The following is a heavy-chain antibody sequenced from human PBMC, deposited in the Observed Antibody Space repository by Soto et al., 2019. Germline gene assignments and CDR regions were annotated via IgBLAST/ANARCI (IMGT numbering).Heavy chain of an antibody. CDR2: IYYSGST. Sequence: SETLSLTCTVSGGSISSYYWSWIRQPPGKGLEWIGYIYYSGSTNYNPSLKSRVTISVDTSKNQFSLKLSSVTAADTAVYYCASSGGARGLDYYYYYGMDVWGQGTTVTVSS. V-gene: IGHV4-59*01. CDR1: GGSISSYY. D-gene: IGHD3-16*01. CDR3: ASSGGARGLDYYYYYGMDV. J-gene: IGHJ6*02.